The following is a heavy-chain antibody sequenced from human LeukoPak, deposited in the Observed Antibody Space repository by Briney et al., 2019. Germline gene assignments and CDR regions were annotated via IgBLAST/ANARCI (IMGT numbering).Heavy chain of an antibody. D-gene: IGHD3-10*01. CDR3: ARGLLWFGELGFDY. CDR1: GVSFSGYY. V-gene: IGHV4-34*01. J-gene: IGHJ4*02. CDR2: INHSGST. Sequence: SETLSLTCAVYGVSFSGYYWSWIRQPPGKGLEWIGEINHSGSTNYNPSLKSRVTISVDTSKNQFSLKLSSVTAADTAVYYCARGLLWFGELGFDYWGQGTLVTVSS.